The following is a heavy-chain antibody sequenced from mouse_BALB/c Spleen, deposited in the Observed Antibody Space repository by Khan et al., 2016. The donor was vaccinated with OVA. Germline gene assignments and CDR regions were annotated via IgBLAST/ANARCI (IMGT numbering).Heavy chain of an antibody. V-gene: IGHV9-3*02. D-gene: IGHD1-2*01. Sequence: QVQLVQSGPELTKPGETVKISCKASEYTFTNYGLNWVKQAPGKGLKWMGWINTNTGESTYAEEFKGRFAFSFETSVRTAYFQINNLKNEDTATYVWERRFRTAYPLYYYALDYWGQGISVTVSS. CDR2: INTNTGES. CDR1: EYTFTNYG. J-gene: IGHJ4*01. CDR3: ERRFRTAYPLYYYALDY.